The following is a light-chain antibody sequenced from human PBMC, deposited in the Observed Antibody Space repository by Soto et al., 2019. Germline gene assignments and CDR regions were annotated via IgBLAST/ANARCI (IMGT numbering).Light chain of an antibody. CDR2: DAS. CDR1: QSFTTW. J-gene: IGKJ1*01. CDR3: QQHDSYPRP. V-gene: IGKV1-5*01. Sequence: LAASAGGIDPVTFRASQSFTTWVAWYPHKPAKDPKLLIYDASNPQSGVPRSFSGSGSGTEFTLTINSLQPDDFATYYCQQHDSYPRPFGQGTQVDI.